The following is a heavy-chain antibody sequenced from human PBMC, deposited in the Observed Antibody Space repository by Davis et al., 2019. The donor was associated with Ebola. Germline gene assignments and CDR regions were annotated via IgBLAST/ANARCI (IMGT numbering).Heavy chain of an antibody. CDR3: AREKGVFDY. Sequence: GGSLRLSCAASGFTLTSYAMSWVRQAPGKGLEWVSAISGSGGSTFYADSVKGRFTISRDNAKNSLFLQMNSLRDEDTAVYYCAREKGVFDYWGQGTVVTVSS. J-gene: IGHJ4*02. CDR1: GFTLTSYA. D-gene: IGHD3-16*01. V-gene: IGHV3-23*01. CDR2: ISGSGGST.